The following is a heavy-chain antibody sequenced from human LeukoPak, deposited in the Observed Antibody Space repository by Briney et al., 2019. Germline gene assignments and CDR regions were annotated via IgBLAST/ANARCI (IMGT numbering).Heavy chain of an antibody. J-gene: IGHJ4*02. CDR1: GFTFSSYG. CDR3: ARDKYETAEFDY. D-gene: IGHD3-3*01. CDR2: IWYDGSNQ. Sequence: GGSLRLSCAASGFTFSSYGMHWVRQAPGKGLEWVAVIWYDGSNQYYADSAKGRFTISRDNSKNTLYLQMNSLRAEDTAVYYCARDKYETAEFDYWGQGTLVTVSS. V-gene: IGHV3-33*01.